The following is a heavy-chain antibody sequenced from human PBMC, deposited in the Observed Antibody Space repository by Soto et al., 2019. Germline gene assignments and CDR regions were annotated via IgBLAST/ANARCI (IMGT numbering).Heavy chain of an antibody. CDR2: IIPIFGTA. V-gene: IGHV1-69*13. CDR1: GGTFSSYA. CDR3: ARVNCSGGSCYWPLDYYYGMDV. Sequence: GASVKVSCKASGGTFSSYAISWVRQAPGQGLEWMRRIIPIFGTANYAQKFQGRVTITADESTSTAYMELSSLRSEDTAVYYCARVNCSGGSCYWPLDYYYGMDVWGQGTTVTVSS. D-gene: IGHD2-15*01. J-gene: IGHJ6*02.